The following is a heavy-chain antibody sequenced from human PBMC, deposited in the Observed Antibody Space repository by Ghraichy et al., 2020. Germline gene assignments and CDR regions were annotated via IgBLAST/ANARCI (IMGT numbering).Heavy chain of an antibody. CDR2: INHSGST. CDR3: ARLRSGSYYNLFDY. V-gene: IGHV4-34*01. Sequence: SETLSLTCAVYGGSFTGYYWSWIRQPPGKGLEWIGEINHSGSTNYNPSLKSRVTISVDTSKNQFSLNLSSVTAADTAVYYCARLRSGSYYNLFDYWGKGILVTVSS. D-gene: IGHD3-10*01. J-gene: IGHJ4*02. CDR1: GGSFTGYY.